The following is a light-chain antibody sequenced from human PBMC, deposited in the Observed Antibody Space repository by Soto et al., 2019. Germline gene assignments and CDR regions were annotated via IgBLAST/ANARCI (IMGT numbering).Light chain of an antibody. CDR3: QQSFSFPRT. CDR2: ATS. Sequence: DIPMTQSPSSLSASVGDRVTIACRASQSIGSYLNWYQQKPGKXHKLLMFATSYLQGGVPSRFSGSGSSTDVTITINGLQPEDCETYDGQQSFSFPRTFGQGTKVDIK. J-gene: IGKJ1*01. V-gene: IGKV1-39*01. CDR1: QSIGSY.